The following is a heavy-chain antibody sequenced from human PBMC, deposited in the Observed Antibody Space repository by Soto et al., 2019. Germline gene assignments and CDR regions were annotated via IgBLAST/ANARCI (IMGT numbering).Heavy chain of an antibody. D-gene: IGHD6-19*01. CDR1: GYSFTDCG. J-gene: IGHJ4*02. V-gene: IGHV1-18*01. Sequence: GASVKVSCGTSGYSFTDCGITWVRQAPGQGLEWMGGISAYNGTTYYAQKRRGRIAMTTDTSTSTAYMELRSLGSEDPAAYYCASDTSRTAVAVDFDSWGQGTLVTVSS. CDR3: ASDTSRTAVAVDFDS. CDR2: ISAYNGTT.